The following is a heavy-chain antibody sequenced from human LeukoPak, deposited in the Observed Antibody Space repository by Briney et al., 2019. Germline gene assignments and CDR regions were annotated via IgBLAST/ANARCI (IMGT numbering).Heavy chain of an antibody. Sequence: SETLSLTCTVSGGSISSSSYYWGWIRPPPGKCLAWIGSIYYSGSTYYNPSLKSRVTISVDTSKNQFSLKLSSVTAADTAVYYCARQDFWSGYYFDPWGQGTLVTVSS. CDR3: ARQDFWSGYYFDP. V-gene: IGHV4-39*01. CDR2: IYYSGST. J-gene: IGHJ5*02. CDR1: GGSISSSSYY. D-gene: IGHD3-3*01.